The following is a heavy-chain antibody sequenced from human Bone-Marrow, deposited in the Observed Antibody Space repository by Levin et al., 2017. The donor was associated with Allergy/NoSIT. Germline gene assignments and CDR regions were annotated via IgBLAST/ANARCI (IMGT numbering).Heavy chain of an antibody. D-gene: IGHD3-10*01. CDR1: GFSFSTYD. Sequence: GGSLRLSCAASGFSFSTYDMTWVRQAPGKGLEWISFITSSTSNIYYADSVKGRFTISRDNARNSLYLQMNSLRAEDTAVYYCWRSASGMYPDYWGQGTLVTVS. CDR2: ITSSTSNI. CDR3: WRSASGMYPDY. V-gene: IGHV3-48*01. J-gene: IGHJ4*02.